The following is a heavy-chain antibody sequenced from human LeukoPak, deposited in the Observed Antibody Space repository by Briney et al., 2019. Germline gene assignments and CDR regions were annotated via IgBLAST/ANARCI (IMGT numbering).Heavy chain of an antibody. Sequence: PSETLSLTCTVSGGSISSGGYYWSWIRQPRGKGLEWIGYIYYSGSTNYNPSLKSRVTISVDTSKNQFSLKLSSVTAADTAVYYCAATDYYDSSDLDYWGQGTLVTVSS. J-gene: IGHJ4*02. V-gene: IGHV4-61*08. CDR3: AATDYYDSSDLDY. D-gene: IGHD3-22*01. CDR2: IYYSGST. CDR1: GGSISSGGYY.